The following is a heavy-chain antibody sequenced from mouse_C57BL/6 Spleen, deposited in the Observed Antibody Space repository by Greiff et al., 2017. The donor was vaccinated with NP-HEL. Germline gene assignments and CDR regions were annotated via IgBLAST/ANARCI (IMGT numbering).Heavy chain of an antibody. J-gene: IGHJ3*01. CDR3: ARSAVGQRRFAY. V-gene: IGHV1-26*01. Sequence: EVQLQQSGPELVKPGASVKISCKASGYTFTDYYMNWVKQSHGKSLEWIGDINPNNGGTSYNQKFKGKATLTVDKSSSTAYMELRSLTSEDSAVYYCARSAVGQRRFAYWGQGTLVTVSA. CDR1: GYTFTDYY. CDR2: INPNNGGT. D-gene: IGHD3-3*01.